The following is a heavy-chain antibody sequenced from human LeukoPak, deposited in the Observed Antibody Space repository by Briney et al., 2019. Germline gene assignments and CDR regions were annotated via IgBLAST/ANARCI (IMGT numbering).Heavy chain of an antibody. J-gene: IGHJ4*02. D-gene: IGHD6-13*01. V-gene: IGHV3-7*01. CDR1: GFTFSSYW. CDR2: IKQDGSEK. CDR3: AREDSSSWSRGLDY. Sequence: GGSLRLSCAASGFTFSSYWMSWVRQAPGKGLEWVANIKQDGSEKYYVDSVKGRFTISRDNAKNSLYLQMNSLRAEDTAVYYCAREDSSSWSRGLDYWGQGTLVTVSS.